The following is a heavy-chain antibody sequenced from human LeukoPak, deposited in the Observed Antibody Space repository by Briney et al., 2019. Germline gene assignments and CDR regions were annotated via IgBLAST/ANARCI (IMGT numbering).Heavy chain of an antibody. J-gene: IGHJ6*03. CDR1: GYYFTDYS. CDR3: ARGVAGSYYYYYMDV. Sequence: ASVKVSCKTSGYYFTDYSIHWVRQAPGQGLEWMGRNNPNSGGTNYAQKFQGRVTMTRDTSISTAYMELSRLTSDDTAVYYCARGVAGSYYYYYMDVWGKGTTVTISS. V-gene: IGHV1-2*06. D-gene: IGHD6-19*01. CDR2: NNPNSGGT.